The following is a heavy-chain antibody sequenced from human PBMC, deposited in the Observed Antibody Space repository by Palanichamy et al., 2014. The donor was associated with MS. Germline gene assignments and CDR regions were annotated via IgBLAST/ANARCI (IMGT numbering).Heavy chain of an antibody. CDR3: AKQTTMGIYRFFDL. CDR2: IAYDGNNK. CDR1: GINVSTKV. D-gene: IGHD1-7*01. Sequence: QVQLVESGGGVVQPGRSRRLSCEASGINVSTKVIHWVRQAPGKGLEWLAVIAYDGNNKYYADSVQGRFTISRDNSKNTIYLEMNTLRTEDTAVYFCAKQTTMGIYRFFDLWGRGTLVTVSS. V-gene: IGHV3-30*18. J-gene: IGHJ2*01.